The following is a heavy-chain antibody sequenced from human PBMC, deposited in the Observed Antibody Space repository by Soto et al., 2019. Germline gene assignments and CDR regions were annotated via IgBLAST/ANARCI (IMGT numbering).Heavy chain of an antibody. Sequence: QVQLVESGGGVVQPGRSLRLSCAASGFTFSSYGMHWVRQAPGKGLEWVAVISYDGSNKYYADSVKGRFTISIDNSKNPLYLQMKSMLAEATAVYYCAKDRGTAMVQDNWFDPWGHGPLVTVSS. CDR1: GFTFSSYG. J-gene: IGHJ5*02. CDR2: ISYDGSNK. CDR3: AKDRGTAMVQDNWFDP. V-gene: IGHV3-30*18. D-gene: IGHD5-18*01.